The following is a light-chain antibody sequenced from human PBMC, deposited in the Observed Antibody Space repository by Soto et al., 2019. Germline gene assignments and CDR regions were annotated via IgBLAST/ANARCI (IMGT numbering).Light chain of an antibody. CDR1: QSISSY. Sequence: DLQMTQSPSSLSASVGDRVTITCRASQSISSYLNWYQQKPGKAPKLLIYAASSLQSGVPSRFSGSGSGTDFTLPISRLQPEDFATYYCQQSYSTPPTFGQGTKLEIK. V-gene: IGKV1-39*01. CDR3: QQSYSTPPT. CDR2: AAS. J-gene: IGKJ2*01.